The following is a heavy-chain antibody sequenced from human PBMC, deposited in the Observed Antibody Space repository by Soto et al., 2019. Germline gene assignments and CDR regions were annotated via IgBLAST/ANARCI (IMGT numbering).Heavy chain of an antibody. J-gene: IGHJ4*02. CDR3: AKRNDGSAWPYYFDS. Sequence: GSLRLSCAASGFTFSNYVMGWVRQAPGKGLEWVSTIGGSDGSTYYADSAKGRFTISRDNSENTLYLQMSSLRADDTATYYCAKRNDGSAWPYYFDSWGQGTLVTVSS. CDR2: IGGSDGST. CDR1: GFTFSNYV. D-gene: IGHD6-19*01. V-gene: IGHV3-23*01.